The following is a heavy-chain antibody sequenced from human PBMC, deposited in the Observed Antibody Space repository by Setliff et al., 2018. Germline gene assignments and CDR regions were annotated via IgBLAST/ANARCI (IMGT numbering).Heavy chain of an antibody. D-gene: IGHD2-21*02. CDR3: ARNWVTAQHYYYGNDV. J-gene: IGHJ6*02. CDR1: GFTFSRYW. V-gene: IGHV3-7*01. Sequence: GSLILSCAASGFTFSRYWMSWVRQAPGKGPEWVANIKQDGSEKYYVDSVKGRFTISRDNAKNSLYLQMNSLRAEDTAVYYCARNWVTAQHYYYGNDVWGQGTTVTVSS. CDR2: IKQDGSEK.